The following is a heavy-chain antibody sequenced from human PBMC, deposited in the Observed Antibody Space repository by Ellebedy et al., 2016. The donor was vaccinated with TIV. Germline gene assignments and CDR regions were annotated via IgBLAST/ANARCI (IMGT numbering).Heavy chain of an antibody. CDR2: IYQDGSDE. V-gene: IGHV3-7*01. J-gene: IGHJ5*02. D-gene: IGHD4-17*01. CDR3: ARRGSYGDYAVQINSWFDP. CDR1: GFSFRSSW. Sequence: PGGSLRLSCAAPGFSFRSSWMSWVRQAPGKGLEWVANIYQDGSDEYYVDSVKGRFTISRDNDNKALFLQMNSLRVEDTAVYYCARRGSYGDYAVQINSWFDPWGRGTLVTVSS.